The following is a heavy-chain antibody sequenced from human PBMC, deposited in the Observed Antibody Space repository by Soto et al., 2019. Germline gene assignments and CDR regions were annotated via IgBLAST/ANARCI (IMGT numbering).Heavy chain of an antibody. CDR1: GGSVSSNDYS. CDR3: ARGEERVAMLSGY. CDR2: IYSSEDT. D-gene: IGHD3-16*01. J-gene: IGHJ4*02. Sequence: SETLSLTCTVSGGSVSSNDYSWGWIRQSPGKGLEWIGTIYSSEDTHYNPSLLSRVTISVDTSMSEFSLRLRSVTAADTAVYYCARGEERVAMLSGYWGQGTLITVS. V-gene: IGHV4-39*01.